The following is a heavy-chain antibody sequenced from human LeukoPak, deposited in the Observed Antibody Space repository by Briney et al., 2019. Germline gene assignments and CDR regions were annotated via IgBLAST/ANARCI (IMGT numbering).Heavy chain of an antibody. V-gene: IGHV4-59*01. J-gene: IGHJ4*02. CDR3: ARVRPNYYDSSGYYDY. Sequence: SETLSLTCTVSGGSISSYYWSWIRQPPGKGLEWIGYIYYSGSTNYNPSLKSRVTISVDTSKNQFSLKLSCVTAADTAVYYCARVRPNYYDSSGYYDYWGQGTLVTVSS. D-gene: IGHD3-22*01. CDR2: IYYSGST. CDR1: GGSISSYY.